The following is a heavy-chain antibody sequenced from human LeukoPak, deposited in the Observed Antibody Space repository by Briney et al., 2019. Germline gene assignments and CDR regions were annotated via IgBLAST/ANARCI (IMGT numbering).Heavy chain of an antibody. CDR1: GYSFTTYY. CDR3: ARSSGVLRYFDCPRGTCDAFDI. CDR2: INPSGGTR. V-gene: IGHV1-46*01. D-gene: IGHD3-9*01. Sequence: ASVKVSCKASGYSFTTYYMHWVRQAPGQGLEWMGIINPSGGTRSYTQKFQGRVTMTRDTSTRTVYMELSGLRSEDTAVYYCARSSGVLRYFDCPRGTCDAFDIWGQGTMVTVSS. J-gene: IGHJ3*02.